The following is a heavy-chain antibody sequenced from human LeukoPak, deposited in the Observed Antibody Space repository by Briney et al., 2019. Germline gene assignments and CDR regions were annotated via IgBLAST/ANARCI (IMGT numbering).Heavy chain of an antibody. D-gene: IGHD5-18*01. CDR1: GGSISSYY. J-gene: IGHJ4*02. Sequence: SETLSLTCTVSGGSISSYYWSWIRQPPGKGLEWIGYIYYSGSTNYNPSLKSRVTISVDTSKNQFSLKLSSVTAADTAVYYCAREFKGTAMVAYYFDYWGQGTLVTVSS. V-gene: IGHV4-59*01. CDR3: AREFKGTAMVAYYFDY. CDR2: IYYSGST.